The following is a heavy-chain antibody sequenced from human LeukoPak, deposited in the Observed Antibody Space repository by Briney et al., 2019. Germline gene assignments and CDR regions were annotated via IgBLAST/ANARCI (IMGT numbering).Heavy chain of an antibody. D-gene: IGHD3-9*01. CDR1: GFTFSDYY. V-gene: IGHV3-23*01. CDR3: ASPLRYFDWFRPYYFDY. CDR2: ISGSGGST. J-gene: IGHJ4*02. Sequence: GGSLRLSCAASGFTFSDYYMSWIRQAPGKGLEWVSAISGSGGSTYYADSVKGRFTISRDNSKNTLYLQMNSLRAEDTAVYYCASPLRYFDWFRPYYFDYWGQGTLVTVSS.